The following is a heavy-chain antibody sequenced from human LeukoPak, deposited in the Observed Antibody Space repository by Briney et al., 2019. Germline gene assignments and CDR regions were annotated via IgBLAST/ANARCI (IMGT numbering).Heavy chain of an antibody. CDR1: DGSISGHY. Sequence: SETLSLTCTVSDGSISGHYWTWIRQPPGKGLEWIGQIHYSGRPDYNPSLKSRVTISVDTSKNQLSLKVTSVTGADTAVYYCARFGVDYDMDVWGQGTTVTVS. CDR3: ARFGVDYDMDV. CDR2: IHYSGRP. D-gene: IGHD3-16*01. V-gene: IGHV4-59*11. J-gene: IGHJ6*02.